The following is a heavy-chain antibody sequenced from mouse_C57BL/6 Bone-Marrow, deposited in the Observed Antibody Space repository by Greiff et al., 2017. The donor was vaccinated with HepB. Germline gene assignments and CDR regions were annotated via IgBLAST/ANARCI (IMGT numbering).Heavy chain of an antibody. CDR2: IYPGDGDT. D-gene: IGHD1-1*01. J-gene: IGHJ4*01. V-gene: IGHV1-82*01. CDR1: GYAFSSSW. CDR3: AREPYYYGSSPWDY. Sequence: QVQLKQSGPELVKPGASVKISCKASGYAFSSSWMNWVKQRPGKGLEWIGRIYPGDGDTNYNGKFKGKATLTADKSSSTAYMQRSSLTSEDSAVYVCAREPYYYGSSPWDYWGQGTSVTVSS.